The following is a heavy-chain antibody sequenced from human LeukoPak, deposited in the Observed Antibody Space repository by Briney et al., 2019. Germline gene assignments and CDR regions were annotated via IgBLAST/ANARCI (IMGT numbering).Heavy chain of an antibody. CDR1: GFTFSDYY. CDR2: IGSSGSTI. D-gene: IGHD4-17*01. CDR3: ARTNLPTVTTSY. V-gene: IGHV3-11*01. Sequence: GGSLRLSCAASGFTFSDYYMSWIRQAPGKGLEWVSYIGSSGSTIYYADSVKGRFTISRDNAKNSLYLQMNSLRAEDTAVYYCARTNLPTVTTSYWGQGTLVTVSS. J-gene: IGHJ4*02.